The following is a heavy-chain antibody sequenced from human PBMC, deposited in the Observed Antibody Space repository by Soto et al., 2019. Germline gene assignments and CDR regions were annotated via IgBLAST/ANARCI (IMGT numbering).Heavy chain of an antibody. D-gene: IGHD2-21*01. CDR2: VSSSGSST. CDR1: GFTFSNYD. V-gene: IGHV3-23*01. CDR3: ARRDCGSGRNCEFGVPAFAY. J-gene: IGHJ4*02. Sequence: EVQLLESGGDLVQPGGSLRLSCAASGFTFSNYDMSWVRQAPGKGLEWVSRVSSSGSSTYYADSVKGRFTISRDNSKNSLYLQLSSLGAAETPVYHCARRDCGSGRNCEFGVPAFAYWGQGNLVTVTS.